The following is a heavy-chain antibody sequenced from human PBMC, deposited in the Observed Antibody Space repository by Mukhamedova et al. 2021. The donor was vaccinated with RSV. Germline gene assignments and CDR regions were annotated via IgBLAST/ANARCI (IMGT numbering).Heavy chain of an antibody. V-gene: IGHV3-73*01. Sequence: AASVKGRFTISRDDSKNTAYLQMNSLKTEDTAVYYCTSGAAPPGYYYYYGMDVWGQGTTVTVSS. J-gene: IGHJ6*02. D-gene: IGHD6-6*01. CDR3: TSGAAPPGYYYYYGMDV.